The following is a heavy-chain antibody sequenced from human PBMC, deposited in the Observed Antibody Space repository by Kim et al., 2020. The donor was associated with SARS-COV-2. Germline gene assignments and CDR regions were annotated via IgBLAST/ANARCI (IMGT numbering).Heavy chain of an antibody. J-gene: IGHJ4*02. CDR3: ARARTLEDY. CDR1: GFTFSTYW. CDR2: IKQDGSEK. D-gene: IGHD2-2*01. V-gene: IGHV3-7*03. Sequence: GGSLRLSCVASGFTFSTYWMSWVRQAPGKGLEWVANIKQDGSEKYYVDSVKGRFTISRDNAKNSLYLQMNSLRAEDTALYYCARARTLEDYWGQGTLVTVSS.